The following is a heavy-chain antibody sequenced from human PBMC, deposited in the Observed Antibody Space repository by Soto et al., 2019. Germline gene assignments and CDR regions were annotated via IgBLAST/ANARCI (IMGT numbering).Heavy chain of an antibody. Sequence: QVQLVQSGAEVKEPGSSVKVSCKASGDLFNNHAFNWVRQAPGQGLEWMGRISPLFSTTNYAQKFQGRVTLGGDELTAIVYPEVNNLGSDETAMYCCAGSSALAASGYFKFWGQGTLGTVSP. J-gene: IGHJ4*02. CDR1: GDLFNNHA. CDR2: ISPLFSTT. V-gene: IGHV1-69*01. CDR3: AGSSALAASGYFKF. D-gene: IGHD3-9*01.